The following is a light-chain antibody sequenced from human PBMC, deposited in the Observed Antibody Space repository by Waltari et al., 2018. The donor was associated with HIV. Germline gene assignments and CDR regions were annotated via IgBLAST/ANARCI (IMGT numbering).Light chain of an antibody. V-gene: IGLV10-54*04. CDR3: ATWDISLSAVV. J-gene: IGLJ2*01. CDR1: SNNVGNQG. CDR2: RDN. Sequence: QAGLTQPPSVSKGMRQTATPTCTGNSNNVGNQGAAWLQQHPGHPPKLLSYRDNKRPSGISERFSASRSGNTASLTITGVQPEDEADYFCATWDISLSAVVFGGGTTLTVL.